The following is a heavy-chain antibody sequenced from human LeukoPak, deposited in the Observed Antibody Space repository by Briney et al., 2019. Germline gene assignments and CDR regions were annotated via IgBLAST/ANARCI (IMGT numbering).Heavy chain of an antibody. Sequence: GGSLRLSCAASGFSFSDYSMIWVRQAPGKGLEWVSSLSSSRSYIYYADSVKGRFTISRDNAKNSLYLEMNSLRAGDTAVYYCARDLGQYYDTSDNWFDPWGQGTLVTVSS. D-gene: IGHD3-22*01. V-gene: IGHV3-21*01. CDR2: LSSSRSYI. CDR3: ARDLGQYYDTSDNWFDP. CDR1: GFSFSDYS. J-gene: IGHJ5*02.